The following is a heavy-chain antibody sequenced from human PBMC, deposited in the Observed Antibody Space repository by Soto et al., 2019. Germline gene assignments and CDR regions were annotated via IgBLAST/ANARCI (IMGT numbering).Heavy chain of an antibody. CDR1: GFTFSSYA. J-gene: IGHJ4*02. CDR3: ARDHSSSFDY. D-gene: IGHD6-13*01. CDR2: ISYDGSNK. Sequence: ESGGGVVQPGRSLRLSCAASGFTFSSYAMHWVRQAPGKGLEWVAVISYDGSNKYYADSVKGRFTISRDNSKNTLYLQMNSLRAEDTAVYYCARDHSSSFDYWGQGTLVTVSS. V-gene: IGHV3-30-3*01.